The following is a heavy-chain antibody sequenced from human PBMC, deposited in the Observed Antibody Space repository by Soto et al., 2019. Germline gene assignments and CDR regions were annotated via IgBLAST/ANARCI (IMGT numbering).Heavy chain of an antibody. V-gene: IGHV3-30-3*01. CDR2: ISYDGSNK. CDR3: ARAGDEMATIRGFDY. D-gene: IGHD5-12*01. CDR1: GFTFSSYA. J-gene: IGHJ4*02. Sequence: QVQLVETGGGVVQPGRSLRLSCAASGFTFSSYAMHWVRQAPGKGLEWVAVISYDGSNKYYADSVKGRFTISRDNSKNTLYLQMNSLRAEDTAVYYCARAGDEMATIRGFDYWGQGTLVTVSS.